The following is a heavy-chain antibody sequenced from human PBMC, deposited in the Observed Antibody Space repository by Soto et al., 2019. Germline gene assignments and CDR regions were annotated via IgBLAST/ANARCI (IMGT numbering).Heavy chain of an antibody. Sequence: QVQLQESGPGLVKPSQTLSLTCTVSGGSISSGGYYWSWSRQHPGKGLEWIGYIYYSGSTYYNPSLKSRVTITVDTSKNQCSLKLSSVTAADTAVYHCARGGDYSGSGSWDYGMDVWGQGTTVTVSS. CDR1: GGSISSGGYY. CDR3: ARGGDYSGSGSWDYGMDV. D-gene: IGHD3-10*01. CDR2: IYYSGST. V-gene: IGHV4-31*03. J-gene: IGHJ6*02.